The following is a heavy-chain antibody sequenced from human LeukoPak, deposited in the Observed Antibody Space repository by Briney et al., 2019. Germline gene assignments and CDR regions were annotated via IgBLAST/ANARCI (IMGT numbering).Heavy chain of an antibody. D-gene: IGHD3-16*01. Sequence: GGSLRLSCAASGFTFSSYWMSWVRQAPGKGLQWVANIKHDGSEKYYVDSVMGRFTISRDNAKNSVYLQLNRLRVEDTAVYYCARDSWGDDYKGGLGGQGTLVIVSS. CDR1: GFTFSSYW. CDR2: IKHDGSEK. J-gene: IGHJ4*02. V-gene: IGHV3-7*01. CDR3: ARDSWGDDYKGGL.